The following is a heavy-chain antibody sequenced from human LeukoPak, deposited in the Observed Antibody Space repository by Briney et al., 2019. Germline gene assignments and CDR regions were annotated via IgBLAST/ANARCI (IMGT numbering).Heavy chain of an antibody. D-gene: IGHD3-22*01. CDR1: GFTFSSYG. V-gene: IGHV3-23*01. Sequence: PGGSLRLSCAASGFTFSSYGMSWVRQAPGKGLEWVSAISGSGGSTYYADSVKGRFTISRDNSKNTLYLQMNSLRAEDTAVYYCAKSENRVKYYYDSSGYQGVDYWGQGTLVTVSS. CDR3: AKSENRVKYYYDSSGYQGVDY. J-gene: IGHJ4*02. CDR2: ISGSGGST.